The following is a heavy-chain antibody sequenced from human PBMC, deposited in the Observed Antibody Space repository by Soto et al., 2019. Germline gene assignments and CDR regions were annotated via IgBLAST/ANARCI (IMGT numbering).Heavy chain of an antibody. J-gene: IGHJ6*02. V-gene: IGHV1-69*13. Sequence: SVKVYCKASGYTFTSYGITWVRQAPGQGHEWMGGIIANNGKANYAQKFQGRVTITADESTSTAYMELSSLRSEDTAVYYCARGHVVVPAAILSPYYYYGMDVWGQGTTVTVSS. CDR1: GYTFTSYG. CDR3: ARGHVVVPAAILSPYYYYGMDV. CDR2: IIANNGKA. D-gene: IGHD2-2*01.